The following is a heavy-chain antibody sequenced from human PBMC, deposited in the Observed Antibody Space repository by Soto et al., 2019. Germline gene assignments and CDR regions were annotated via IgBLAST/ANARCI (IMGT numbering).Heavy chain of an antibody. CDR1: GYTFTSYG. CDR2: INPFDGSR. J-gene: IGHJ4*02. Sequence: ATVKVSCKASGYTFTSYGISWVRQAPGQGLEWMGWINPFDGSRMFAQSFQGRVTMTRDTSTSTVYMEVSSLRSEDTAVYYCSRVDPGETSPFDHWGQGTLVTVSS. V-gene: IGHV1-18*01. CDR3: SRVDPGETSPFDH. D-gene: IGHD3-10*01.